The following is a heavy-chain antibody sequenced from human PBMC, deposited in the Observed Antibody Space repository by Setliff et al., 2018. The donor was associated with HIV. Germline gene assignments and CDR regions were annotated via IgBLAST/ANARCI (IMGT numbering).Heavy chain of an antibody. J-gene: IGHJ4*02. CDR3: ARGQIPTNRSGWYRFLFDY. CDR2: IYYSGST. V-gene: IGHV4-39*07. Sequence: TSETLSLTCTVSGGSISSSSYYWGWIRQPPGKGLEWIGSIYYSGSTYYNPSLKSRVTISVDTSKNQFSLKLSSVTAADTAVYYCARGQIPTNRSGWYRFLFDYWGQGTLVTVSS. CDR1: GGSISSSSYY. D-gene: IGHD6-19*01.